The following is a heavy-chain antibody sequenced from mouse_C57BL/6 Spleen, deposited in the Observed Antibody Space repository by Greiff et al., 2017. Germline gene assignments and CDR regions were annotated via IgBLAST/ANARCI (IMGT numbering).Heavy chain of an antibody. CDR3: ARGRDFDY. Sequence: EVQLQQSGPELVKPGASVKISCKASGYTFTDYYMNWVKQSHGKSLEWIGDINPNNGGTSYNQKFKGKATLTVDKSSSTAYMELRSLTSDDSAVYYCARGRDFDYWGQGTTLTVSS. CDR1: GYTFTDYY. CDR2: INPNNGGT. J-gene: IGHJ2*01. V-gene: IGHV1-26*01.